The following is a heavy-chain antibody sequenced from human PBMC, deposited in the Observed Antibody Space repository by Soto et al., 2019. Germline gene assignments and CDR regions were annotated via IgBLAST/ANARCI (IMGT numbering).Heavy chain of an antibody. CDR2: IYYSGST. Sequence: SETLSLTCTVSGGSISSSSYYWGWIRQPPGKGLEWIGSIYYSGSTYYNPSLKSRVTISVDTSKNQFSLKLSSVTAADTAVYYCARRLGYCSGGSCYGNWFDPWGQGTLVTVSS. J-gene: IGHJ5*02. V-gene: IGHV4-39*01. D-gene: IGHD2-15*01. CDR1: GGSISSSSYY. CDR3: ARRLGYCSGGSCYGNWFDP.